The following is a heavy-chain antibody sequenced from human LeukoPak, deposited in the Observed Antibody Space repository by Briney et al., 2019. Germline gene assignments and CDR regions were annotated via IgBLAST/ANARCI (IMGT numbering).Heavy chain of an antibody. Sequence: PSETLSLTCAVSGYSIASGSYWGWTRQPPGKGLEWIGSIFHSGSTYSTPSLRSRVTISLDTSQNHFSLKLTSVTAADTALYYCARVGDSYSRFDFWGQGTLVTVSS. V-gene: IGHV4-38-2*01. D-gene: IGHD3-16*01. CDR3: ARVGDSYSRFDF. J-gene: IGHJ4*02. CDR1: GYSIASGSY. CDR2: IFHSGST.